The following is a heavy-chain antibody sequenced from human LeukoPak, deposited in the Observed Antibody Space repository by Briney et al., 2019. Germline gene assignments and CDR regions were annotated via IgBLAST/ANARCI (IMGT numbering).Heavy chain of an antibody. V-gene: IGHV1-3*01. CDR3: TRRPITMVRGVILGFDC. J-gene: IGHJ4*02. D-gene: IGHD3-10*01. Sequence: VASVKVSCKASGYTFTSYGIHWVRQAPGQRLEWMGWINAGNGDTKYSQKFQGRVTISRDTSASTAYMELSSLRSEDTAVYYCTRRPITMVRGVILGFDCWGQGTLVTVSS. CDR1: GYTFTSYG. CDR2: INAGNGDT.